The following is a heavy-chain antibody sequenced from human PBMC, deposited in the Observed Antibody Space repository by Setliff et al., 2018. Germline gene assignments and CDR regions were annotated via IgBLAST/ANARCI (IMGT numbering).Heavy chain of an antibody. CDR2: TIPIFGTT. D-gene: IGHD5-18*01. CDR3: AREGVDTRSSTDYRYYMDV. CDR1: GGTFSSYG. J-gene: IGHJ6*03. Sequence: ASVKVSCKASGGTFSSYGISWVRQAPGRGLEWMGGTIPIFGTTNYAQKFQGRVTIITDESTSTAYMELSSLTSADTAVYYCAREGVDTRSSTDYRYYMDVWGKGTTVTVSS. V-gene: IGHV1-69*05.